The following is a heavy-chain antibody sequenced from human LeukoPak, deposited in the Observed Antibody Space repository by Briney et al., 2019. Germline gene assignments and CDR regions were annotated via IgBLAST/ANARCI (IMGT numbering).Heavy chain of an antibody. CDR1: GFTFSSYG. D-gene: IGHD3-10*01. Sequence: GRSLRLSCAASGFTFSSYGMHWVRQAPGKGLEWVAVISYDGSNKYYADSVKGRFTISRDNSKNTLYLQMNSLRAEDTAVYYCAKDLRLLWFGDFDYWGQGTLVTVSS. J-gene: IGHJ4*02. V-gene: IGHV3-30*18. CDR3: AKDLRLLWFGDFDY. CDR2: ISYDGSNK.